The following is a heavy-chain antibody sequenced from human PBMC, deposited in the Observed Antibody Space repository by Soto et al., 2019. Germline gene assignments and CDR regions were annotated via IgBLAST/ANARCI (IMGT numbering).Heavy chain of an antibody. J-gene: IGHJ5*02. CDR2: ITSSGTTV. V-gene: IGHV3-48*01. Sequence: PGGSMSLCWAAAGVTFGSYSVSWVRQDPGKGLECVSYITSSGTTVYYAVSVKGRFTISRDRSKNTVYLQMDGLRTEDTAVYHCAKLGPYGSESYSFRYNWIDPWGQGTLVTVSS. CDR3: AKLGPYGSESYSFRYNWIDP. D-gene: IGHD3-10*01. CDR1: GVTFGSYS.